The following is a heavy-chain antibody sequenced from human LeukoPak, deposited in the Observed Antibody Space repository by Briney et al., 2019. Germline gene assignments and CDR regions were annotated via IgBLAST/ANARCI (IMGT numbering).Heavy chain of an antibody. CDR3: ARAHYDFWSGDYAQYFDY. Sequence: ASETLSLTCTVSGGSISSYYWSWIRQPPGKGLEWIGYIYYSGSTNYNPSLKSRVTISVDTSKNQFSLKLSSVTAADTAVYYCARAHYDFWSGDYAQYFDYWGQGTLVTVSS. J-gene: IGHJ4*02. CDR1: GGSISSYY. V-gene: IGHV4-59*01. D-gene: IGHD3-3*01. CDR2: IYYSGST.